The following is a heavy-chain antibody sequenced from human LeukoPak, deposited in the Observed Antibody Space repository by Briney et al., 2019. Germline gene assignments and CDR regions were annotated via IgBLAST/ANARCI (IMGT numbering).Heavy chain of an antibody. D-gene: IGHD1-26*01. V-gene: IGHV1-8*01. CDR2: MNPNSGNT. CDR3: ARGLSGSYYLVYYHYGMDV. Sequence: ASVKVSCKASGYTFTSYDINWVRQATGQGLEWMGWMNPNSGNTGYAQKFQGRVTMTRNTSISTAYMELSSLRSEDTAVYYCARGLSGSYYLVYYHYGMDVWGQGTTVTVSS. J-gene: IGHJ6*02. CDR1: GYTFTSYD.